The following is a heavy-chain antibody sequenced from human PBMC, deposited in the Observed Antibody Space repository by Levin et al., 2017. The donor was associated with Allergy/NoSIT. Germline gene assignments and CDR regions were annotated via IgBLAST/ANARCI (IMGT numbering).Heavy chain of an antibody. CDR3: ATPDYYGSGSPYYFDY. CDR2: ISSSSSTI. D-gene: IGHD3-10*01. V-gene: IGHV3-48*01. Sequence: TGGSLRLSCAASGFTFSSYSMNWVRQAPGKGLEWVSYISSSSSTIYYADSVKGRFTISRDNAKNSLYLQMNSLRAEDTAVYYCATPDYYGSGSPYYFDYWGQGTLVTVSS. J-gene: IGHJ4*02. CDR1: GFTFSSYS.